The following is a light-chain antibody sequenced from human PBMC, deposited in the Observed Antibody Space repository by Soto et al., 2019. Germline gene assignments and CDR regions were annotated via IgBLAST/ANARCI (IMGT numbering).Light chain of an antibody. CDR3: QQYGSSPFT. CDR1: QSVSSSF. V-gene: IGKV3-20*01. Sequence: EIVLTQSPGTLSLSPGERATLSCRASQSVSSSFLAWYQQKPGQAPRLLIYGASIRATGIPDRFSGSGSGTAFTLTISRLEPEDFAVYYCQQYGSSPFTFGPGTKVDIK. CDR2: GAS. J-gene: IGKJ3*01.